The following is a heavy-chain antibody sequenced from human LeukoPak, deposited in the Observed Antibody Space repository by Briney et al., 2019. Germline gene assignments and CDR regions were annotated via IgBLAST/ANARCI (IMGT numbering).Heavy chain of an antibody. CDR3: ARDFRYDYVWGHPIRGIMDY. V-gene: IGHV3-21*01. D-gene: IGHD3-16*01. Sequence: PGGSLRLSCAASGFTFSSYSMNWVRQAPGKGPEWVSSISSSSSYIYYADSVKGRFTISRDNAKNSLYLQMNSLRAEDTAVYYCARDFRYDYVWGHPIRGIMDYWGQGTLVTVSS. CDR1: GFTFSSYS. J-gene: IGHJ4*02. CDR2: ISSSSSYI.